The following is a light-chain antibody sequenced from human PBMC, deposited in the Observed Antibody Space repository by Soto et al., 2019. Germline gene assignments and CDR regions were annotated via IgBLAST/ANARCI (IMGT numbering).Light chain of an antibody. CDR2: EVN. CDR1: SSDVGAYNY. V-gene: IGLV2-8*01. J-gene: IGLJ1*01. Sequence: QSVLTQPPSASGSPGQSVTISCTGTSSDVGAYNYVSWYQQHPGKAPELLIYEVNKRPSGVPDRFSGSKSGNTASLTVSGLQAEDEADYYCSSYAGSHNYVFGTGTKLTVL. CDR3: SSYAGSHNYV.